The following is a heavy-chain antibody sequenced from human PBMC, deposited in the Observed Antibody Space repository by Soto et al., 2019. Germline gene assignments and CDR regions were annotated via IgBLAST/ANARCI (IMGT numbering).Heavy chain of an antibody. CDR2: VSATAGTT. V-gene: IGHV3-23*01. CDR1: GFPSSNYS. Sequence: WLPLRVSCAAAGFPSSNYSMSWVRQAPGKGLEWVSLVSATAGTTYYTDSVKGRFTISRDNSRNTVYLQMNSLRADDTAVYYCAKDRLAGGFDYWGQGTLVTVSS. CDR3: AKDRLAGGFDY. D-gene: IGHD3-16*01. J-gene: IGHJ4*02.